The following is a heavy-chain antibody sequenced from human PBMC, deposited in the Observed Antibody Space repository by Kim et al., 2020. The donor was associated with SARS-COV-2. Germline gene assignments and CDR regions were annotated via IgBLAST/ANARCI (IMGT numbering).Heavy chain of an antibody. CDR3: TTVYGGNRKSVDVDY. CDR2: IKSKSDGWTT. D-gene: IGHD4-17*01. V-gene: IGHV3-15*01. CDR1: GFTFSNAW. J-gene: IGHJ4*02. Sequence: GGSLRLSCAASGFTFSNAWMSWVRQAPGKGLEWVGHIKSKSDGWTTDYAAPVKGRFTISRDDSQNRLYLQMNSLKIEDTGLYYCTTVYGGNRKSVDVDYWGLGTLVTVSS.